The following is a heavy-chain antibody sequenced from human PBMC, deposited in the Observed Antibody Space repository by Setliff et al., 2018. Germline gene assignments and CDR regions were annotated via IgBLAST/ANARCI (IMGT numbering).Heavy chain of an antibody. CDR2: ISTGGGSA. D-gene: IGHD5-12*01. CDR1: GYSFTSYY. J-gene: IGHJ4*02. CDR3: ARSFNSGRLDFDY. Sequence: ASVKVSCKASGYSFTSYYINWVRQAPGQGLEWMGIISTGGGSASVGDNFQDRVTMTRDTSTSTMYLHLSSLRSEDKAVYYCARSFNSGRLDFDYWGQGTPVTVSS. V-gene: IGHV1-46*03.